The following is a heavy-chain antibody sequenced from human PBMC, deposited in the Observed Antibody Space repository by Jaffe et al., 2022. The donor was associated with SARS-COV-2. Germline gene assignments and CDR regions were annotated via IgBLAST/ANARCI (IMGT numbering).Heavy chain of an antibody. Sequence: QVQLVQSGAEVKKPGASVKVSCKASGYTFTGYYMHWVRQAPGQGLEWMGRINPNSGGTNYAQKFQGRVTMTRDTSISTAYMELSRLRSDDTAVYYCASLESTGGYCSGGSCSNPDYFDYWGQGTLVTVSS. CDR2: INPNSGGT. D-gene: IGHD2-15*01. CDR3: ASLESTGGYCSGGSCSNPDYFDY. V-gene: IGHV1-2*06. J-gene: IGHJ4*02. CDR1: GYTFTGYY.